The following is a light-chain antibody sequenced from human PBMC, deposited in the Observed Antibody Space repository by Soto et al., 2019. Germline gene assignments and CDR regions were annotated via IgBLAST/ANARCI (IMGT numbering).Light chain of an antibody. Sequence: DIQMTQSPSTVSASVGDRVTITCRASQSIKNLLAWYQQEPGEAPKLLIYKASTLESGVPSRFSGSGSGTEFTLTISCLQPDDVATYYCQQYNSYSQFTFGPGTKVDI. J-gene: IGKJ3*01. CDR1: QSIKNL. V-gene: IGKV1-5*03. CDR2: KAS. CDR3: QQYNSYSQFT.